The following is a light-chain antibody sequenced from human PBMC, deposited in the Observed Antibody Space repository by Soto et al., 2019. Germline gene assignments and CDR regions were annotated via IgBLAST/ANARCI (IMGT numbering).Light chain of an antibody. V-gene: IGKV1-5*03. CDR2: KAS. J-gene: IGKJ1*01. CDR1: QSISDW. Sequence: IQMTQSPSSLSASVGDRVTITCRASQSISDWLAWYQQKPGKAPKLLIYKASTLKSGVPSRFSGSGSGTEFTLTISSLQPDDFATYYCQHYHSYSEAFGQGTKVDIK. CDR3: QHYHSYSEA.